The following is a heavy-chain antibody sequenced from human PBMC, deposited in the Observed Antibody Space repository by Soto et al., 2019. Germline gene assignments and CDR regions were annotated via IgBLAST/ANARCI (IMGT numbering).Heavy chain of an antibody. Sequence: PGESLKISCQGSGYTFTSYWIGWVRQMPGKGLEWVAIIYPADSNTRYSPSFRGQVTISADKSTSTAYLQWSSLKASDTAIYYCARPFGMDVWGQGTTVTVSS. J-gene: IGHJ6*02. CDR3: ARPFGMDV. CDR2: IYPADSNT. V-gene: IGHV5-51*01. CDR1: GYTFTSYW.